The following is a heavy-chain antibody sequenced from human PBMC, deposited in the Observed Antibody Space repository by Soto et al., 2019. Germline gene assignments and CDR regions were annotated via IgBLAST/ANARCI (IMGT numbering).Heavy chain of an antibody. CDR1: GFTFDDYT. J-gene: IGHJ4*02. D-gene: IGHD6-13*01. V-gene: IGHV3-43*01. Sequence: GGSLRLSCAASGFTFDDYTMHWVRQAPGKGLEWVSLISWDGGSTYYADSVKGRFTISRDNSKNSLYLQMNSLRTEDTALYYCAKDIGRGYSSSWYLSGFDYWGQGTLVTVSS. CDR2: ISWDGGST. CDR3: AKDIGRGYSSSWYLSGFDY.